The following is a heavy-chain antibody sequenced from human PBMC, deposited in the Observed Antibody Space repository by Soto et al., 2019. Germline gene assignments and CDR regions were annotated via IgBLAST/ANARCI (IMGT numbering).Heavy chain of an antibody. J-gene: IGHJ3*02. V-gene: IGHV3-30*18. D-gene: IGHD2-15*01. CDR3: AKDLHIVVVVGAFDI. CDR2: ISYDGSNK. Sequence: GGSLRLSCDASGFTFNFYGMHWVRQAPGKGLEWVAVISYDGSNKYYADSVKGRFTISRDNSKNTLYLQMNSLRAEDTAVYYCAKDLHIVVVVGAFDIWGQGTMVTVSS. CDR1: GFTFNFYG.